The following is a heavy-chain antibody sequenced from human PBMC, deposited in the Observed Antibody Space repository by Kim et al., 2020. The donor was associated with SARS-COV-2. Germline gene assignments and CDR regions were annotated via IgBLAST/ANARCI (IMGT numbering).Heavy chain of an antibody. Sequence: YAQKFQDRVTMTRDKSISTAYMELHRLRSDDTAVYYCAREGQSKWLVPFDYWGQGTLVTVSS. V-gene: IGHV1-2*02. D-gene: IGHD6-19*01. CDR3: AREGQSKWLVPFDY. J-gene: IGHJ4*02.